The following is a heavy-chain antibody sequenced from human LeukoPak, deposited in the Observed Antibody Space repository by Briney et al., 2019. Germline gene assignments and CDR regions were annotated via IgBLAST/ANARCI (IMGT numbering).Heavy chain of an antibody. CDR3: AKAAYGSYYYYMDV. J-gene: IGHJ6*03. V-gene: IGHV3-9*03. CDR2: ISWNSGSI. CDR1: GFTFDDYA. D-gene: IGHD3-10*01. Sequence: GGSLRLSCAASGFTFDDYAMHWVRQAPGKGLEWVSGISWNSGSIGYADSVKGRFTISRDNAKNSRYLQMNSLRAEDMALYYCAKAAYGSYYYYMDVWGKGTTVTVSS.